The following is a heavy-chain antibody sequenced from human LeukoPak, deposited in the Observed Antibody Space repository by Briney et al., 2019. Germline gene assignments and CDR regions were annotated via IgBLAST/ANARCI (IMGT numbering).Heavy chain of an antibody. CDR3: ARVEYSGNGNLY. Sequence: GGSHRLSCAGCGLTCVNYWMPWLRQVPGKGLEWVANINRDGSGKYYLPSVRGRFTISKDEAKHSLYLQMESLTTGETMIYYCARVEYSGNGNLYWGQGTLVTVSS. V-gene: IGHV3-7*01. CDR2: INRDGSGK. CDR1: GLTCVNYW. J-gene: IGHJ4*02. D-gene: IGHD1-26*01.